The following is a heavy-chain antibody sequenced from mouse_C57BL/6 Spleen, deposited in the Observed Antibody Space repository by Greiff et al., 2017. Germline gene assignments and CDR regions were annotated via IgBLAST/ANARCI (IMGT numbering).Heavy chain of an antibody. Sequence: VQLQQPGAELVKPGASVKVSCKASGYTFTSYWMHWVKQSPGQGLEWIGRIHPSDSDTNYNQKFKGKATLAVDKSSSTAYMQLSSLTSEGSAVYYCSKRGIYYDYDDAMDYWGQGTSVTVSS. CDR2: IHPSDSDT. CDR1: GYTFTSYW. V-gene: IGHV1-74*01. CDR3: SKRGIYYDYDDAMDY. J-gene: IGHJ4*01. D-gene: IGHD2-4*01.